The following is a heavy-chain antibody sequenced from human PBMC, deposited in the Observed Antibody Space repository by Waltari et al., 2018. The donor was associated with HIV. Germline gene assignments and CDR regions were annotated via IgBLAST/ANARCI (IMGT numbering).Heavy chain of an antibody. Sequence: QVQLQESGPGLVKPSQTLSLTCTVPGGSISSGSYYWSWIRQPAGKGLEWIGRIYTSGSTNYNPPLKSRVTISVDTSKNQFSLKLSSVTAADTAVYYCARDRNYYYDSSGYFFNAFDIWGQGTMVTVSS. D-gene: IGHD3-22*01. CDR2: IYTSGST. CDR3: ARDRNYYYDSSGYFFNAFDI. CDR1: GGSISSGSYY. V-gene: IGHV4-61*02. J-gene: IGHJ3*02.